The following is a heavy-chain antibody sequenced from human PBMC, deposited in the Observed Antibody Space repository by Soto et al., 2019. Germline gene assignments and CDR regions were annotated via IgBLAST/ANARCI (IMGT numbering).Heavy chain of an antibody. CDR3: ARAVSQGGYRIDS. CDR2: IYYSGST. D-gene: IGHD3-22*01. CDR1: GDSMSSYY. V-gene: IGHV4-59*01. Sequence: PSETLSLTCTVSGDSMSSYYWSWIRQPPGKGLEWIGYIYYSGSTTYNPSLRSRVTMSVDTSKNQFSLRLSSVTAADTSVYYCARAVSQGGYRIDSWGQGTPVTVSS. J-gene: IGHJ4*02.